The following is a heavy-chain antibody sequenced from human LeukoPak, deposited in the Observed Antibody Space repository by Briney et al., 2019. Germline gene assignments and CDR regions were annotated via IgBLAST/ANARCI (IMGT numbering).Heavy chain of an antibody. V-gene: IGHV3-7*03. CDR3: ARDNPPDY. CDR2: IKQDGSEK. CDR1: GFTFSSSW. Sequence: GGSLRLSCVASGFTFSSSWMSWVRQAPGKGLEWVANIKQDGSEKSYVESVRGRFTTSRDNAKNSLYLQLNSLRAEDTALYYCARDNPPDYWGQGTLVTVSS. J-gene: IGHJ4*02.